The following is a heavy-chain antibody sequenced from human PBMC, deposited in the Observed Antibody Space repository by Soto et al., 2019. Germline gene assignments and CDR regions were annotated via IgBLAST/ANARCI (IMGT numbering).Heavy chain of an antibody. Sequence: PGESLKISCKGSGYSFTSYWIRWVRQMPGKGLEWMGRIDPSDSYTNYSPSFQGHVTISADKSISTAYLQWSSLKASDTAMYYCASRAKRNRGYYYYYYGMDVWGQGTTVTVSS. D-gene: IGHD2-21*01. V-gene: IGHV5-10-1*01. CDR3: ASRAKRNRGYYYYYYGMDV. CDR1: GYSFTSYW. CDR2: IDPSDSYT. J-gene: IGHJ6*02.